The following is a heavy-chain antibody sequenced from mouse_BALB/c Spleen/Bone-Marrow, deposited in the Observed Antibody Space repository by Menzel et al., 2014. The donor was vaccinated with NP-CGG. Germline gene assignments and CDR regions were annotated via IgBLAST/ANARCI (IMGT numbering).Heavy chain of an antibody. J-gene: IGHJ4*01. CDR1: GYTFTSYW. V-gene: IGHV1S22*01. D-gene: IGHD2-14*01. CDR2: IYPGSGST. CDR3: TREVRRYAMDY. Sequence: LQQSGSELVRPGASVKLSCKASGYTFTSYWMHWVKQRPGQGLEWIGNIYPGSGSTNYDEKFKSKATLTVDTSSSTAYMQLSSLTSEDSAVYYCTREVRRYAMDYWGQGTSVTVSP.